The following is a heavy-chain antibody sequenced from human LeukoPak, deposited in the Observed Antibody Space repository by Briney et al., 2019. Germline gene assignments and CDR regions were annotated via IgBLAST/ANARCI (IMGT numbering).Heavy chain of an antibody. J-gene: IGHJ4*02. Sequence: PGGSLRLSCAASGFTFSDYDMHWVRQATGKGLEWVSAIGTAGDTYYTGSVKGRFTISRENAKDSLYLQMNSLRAGDTAVYYCARRGDSPMIGDHWGQGILVTVAS. CDR1: GFTFSDYD. CDR3: ARRGDSPMIGDH. D-gene: IGHD3-10*02. V-gene: IGHV3-13*01. CDR2: IGTAGDT.